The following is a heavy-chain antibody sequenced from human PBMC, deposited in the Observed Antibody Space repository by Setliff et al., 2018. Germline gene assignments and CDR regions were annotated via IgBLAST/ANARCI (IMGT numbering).Heavy chain of an antibody. CDR1: GFIFSDYY. CDR3: ARRAAAHDWFDP. D-gene: IGHD2-15*01. V-gene: IGHV3-11*01. CDR2: ITSSGTTT. J-gene: IGHJ5*02. Sequence: GGSLRLSCAASGFIFSDYYMTWIRQAPGKGLEWVSYITSSGTTTFNADSVKGRFTISRDNAKNSLFLQMNSLRAEDTAVYYCARRAAAHDWFDPWGQGTLVTVSS.